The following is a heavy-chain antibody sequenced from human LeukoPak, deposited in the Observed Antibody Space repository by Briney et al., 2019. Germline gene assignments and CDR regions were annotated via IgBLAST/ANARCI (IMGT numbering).Heavy chain of an antibody. V-gene: IGHV3-48*03. CDR1: GFTFSSYE. D-gene: IGHD5-12*01. Sequence: GGSLRLSCAASGFTFSSYEMNWVRQAPGKGLEWISYISASGTITHYADSVKGRFTISRDNAKNSLYLQMNSLRAEDTAVYYCARRRGLGFGWGVMDVWGKGTTVTISS. J-gene: IGHJ6*03. CDR2: ISASGTIT. CDR3: ARRRGLGFGWGVMDV.